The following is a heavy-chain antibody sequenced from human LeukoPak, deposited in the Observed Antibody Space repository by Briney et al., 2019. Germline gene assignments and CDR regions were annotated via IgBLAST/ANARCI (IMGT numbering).Heavy chain of an antibody. J-gene: IGHJ4*02. V-gene: IGHV4-39*01. Sequence: SETLSLTCTVSGGSISSSSFYWGWIRQPPGKGLEWIGSIDYSGSTYYNPSLKSRVTISVDRSKNQFPLNLSSVTAADTAVYYCASGVPAAPYYFDYWGQGTLVTVSS. D-gene: IGHD2-2*01. CDR3: ASGVPAAPYYFDY. CDR2: IDYSGST. CDR1: GGSISSSSFY.